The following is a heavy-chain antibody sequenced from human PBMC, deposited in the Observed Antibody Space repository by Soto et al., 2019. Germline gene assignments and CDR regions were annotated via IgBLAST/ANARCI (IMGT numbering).Heavy chain of an antibody. V-gene: IGHV3-33*01. D-gene: IGHD5-12*01. J-gene: IGHJ4*02. CDR2: IWYDGSKK. Sequence: GSLRLSCAASGFTFSSHAMHWVRQAPGKGLEWVAVIWYDGSKKYYADSVKGRFTVARDDSKNTLSLQMNSLGVEDTAVYYCARDPGYSGFDFDYWGQGTLVTVSS. CDR1: GFTFSSHA. CDR3: ARDPGYSGFDFDY.